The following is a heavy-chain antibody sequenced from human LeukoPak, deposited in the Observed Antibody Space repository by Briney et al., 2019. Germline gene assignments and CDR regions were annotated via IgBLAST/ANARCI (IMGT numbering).Heavy chain of an antibody. CDR3: ARDQYYYDSSGPVYYFDY. CDR2: IQPDGIEK. V-gene: IGHV3-7*03. D-gene: IGHD3-22*01. J-gene: IGHJ4*02. CDR1: GFIFSSSW. Sequence: GGSLRLSCAASGFIFSSSWMSWVRQAPGKGLEWVANIQPDGIEKNYVDSVKGRFTISRDNSKNTLYLQMNSLRAEDTAVYYCARDQYYYDSSGPVYYFDYWGQGTLVTVSS.